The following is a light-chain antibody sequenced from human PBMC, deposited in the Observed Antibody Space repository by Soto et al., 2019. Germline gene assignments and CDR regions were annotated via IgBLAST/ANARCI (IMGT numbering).Light chain of an antibody. J-gene: IGLJ2*01. Sequence: QSVLTQPPSASGSPGQSVTISCTGTSSDVGGYNFVSWYQQHPGEAPKLIIYEVTKRPSGLSDRFSGSKSGNTASLTVSGLQAEDEADYYCSSYAGNNNVVFGGGTQLTVL. CDR1: SSDVGGYNF. V-gene: IGLV2-8*01. CDR3: SSYAGNNNVV. CDR2: EVT.